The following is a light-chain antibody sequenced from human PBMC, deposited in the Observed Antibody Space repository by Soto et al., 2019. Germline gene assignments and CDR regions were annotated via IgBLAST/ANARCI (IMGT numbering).Light chain of an antibody. Sequence: EIVLTQSPATLSLSPGERATLSCRASQSISSYLTWYQQKPEQAPRLLIYDASNRANGIPARFSGKGTGTKFTLTISILEPEDFAVYYCHQRSTWPFTFGPGTKVDIK. V-gene: IGKV3-11*01. J-gene: IGKJ3*01. CDR1: QSISSY. CDR3: HQRSTWPFT. CDR2: DAS.